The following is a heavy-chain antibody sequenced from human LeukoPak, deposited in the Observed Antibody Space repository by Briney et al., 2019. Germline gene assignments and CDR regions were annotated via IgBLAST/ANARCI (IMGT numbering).Heavy chain of an antibody. CDR3: AREGGSYYDP. CDR1: GFTFSSSA. Sequence: PRRSLRLSPADPGFTFSSSAMHWVRPAPGKGLEWVAVISYDGGNKYYADSVKGRFTISRDNSKNTLYLQMNSLRAEDTAVYYCAREGGSYYDPWGQGTLVTVSA. CDR2: ISYDGGNK. V-gene: IGHV3-30*04. J-gene: IGHJ5*02. D-gene: IGHD1-26*01.